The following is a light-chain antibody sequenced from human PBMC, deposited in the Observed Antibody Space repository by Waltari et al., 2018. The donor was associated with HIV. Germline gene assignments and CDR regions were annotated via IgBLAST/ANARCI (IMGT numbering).Light chain of an antibody. CDR3: QESYTSTRT. Sequence: DIQMAQSPSSLSAYVGDTVTITCRASQTISTFLNWYQQRPGRAPKLVIYFASSLQSGVPSRFSGSGSGTHFTLTISSLQPEDSATYFCQESYTSTRTCGQGTKVEIK. CDR2: FAS. V-gene: IGKV1-39*01. J-gene: IGKJ1*01. CDR1: QTISTF.